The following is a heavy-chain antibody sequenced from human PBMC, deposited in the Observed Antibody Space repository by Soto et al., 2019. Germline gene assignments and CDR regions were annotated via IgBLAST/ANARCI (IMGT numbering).Heavy chain of an antibody. V-gene: IGHV1-18*01. CDR1: GYTFTSYG. Sequence: ASVKVSCKASGYTFTSYGISWVRQAPGQGLEWMGWISAYNGNTNYAQKLQGRVTMTTDTSTSTAYMELRSLRSDDTAVYYCARALGHNYYYYYGMDVWGQGTTVTSP. CDR2: ISAYNGNT. J-gene: IGHJ6*02. CDR3: ARALGHNYYYYYGMDV.